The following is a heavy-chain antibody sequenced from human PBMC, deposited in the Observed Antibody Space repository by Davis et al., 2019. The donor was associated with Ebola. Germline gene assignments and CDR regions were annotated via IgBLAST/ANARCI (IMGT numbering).Heavy chain of an antibody. CDR3: ARGTPKNYYYYMDV. J-gene: IGHJ6*03. Sequence: ASVNVSCKASGYTFTGYYMHWVRQAPGQGLEWMGWINPNSGGTNYAQKFQGWVTMTRDTSISTAYMELSRLRSDDTAVYYCARGTPKNYYYYMDVWGKGTTVTVSS. V-gene: IGHV1-2*04. CDR2: INPNSGGT. CDR1: GYTFTGYY.